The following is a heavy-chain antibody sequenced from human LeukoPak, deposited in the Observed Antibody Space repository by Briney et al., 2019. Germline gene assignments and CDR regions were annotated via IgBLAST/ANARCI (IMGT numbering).Heavy chain of an antibody. V-gene: IGHV4-59*08. Sequence: SETLSLTCTVSGGSISSYYWSWIRQPPGKGLEWIGYIYYSGSTNYNPSLKSRVTISVDTSKNQFSLKLSSVTAADTAVYYCASWGGYSGSYGGFDYWAREPWSPSPQ. CDR2: IYYSGST. CDR1: GGSISSYY. D-gene: IGHD1-26*01. CDR3: ASWGGYSGSYGGFDY. J-gene: IGHJ4*02.